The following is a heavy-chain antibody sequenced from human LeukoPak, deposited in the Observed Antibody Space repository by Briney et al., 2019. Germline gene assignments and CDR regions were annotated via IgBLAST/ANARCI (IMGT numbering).Heavy chain of an antibody. CDR2: IKSKTDGGTT. D-gene: IGHD1-14*01. CDR3: TTEWATYITLWS. CDR1: GFTFSNAW. J-gene: IGHJ5*02. Sequence: GGSLRLSCAASGFTFSNAWMTWARQAPGKGLEWVGLIKSKTDGGTTDYAAPVKGRFIMSRDDSKNTLYLQMNSLKTEDTAVYYCTTEWATYITLWSWGQGTLVTVSS. V-gene: IGHV3-15*01.